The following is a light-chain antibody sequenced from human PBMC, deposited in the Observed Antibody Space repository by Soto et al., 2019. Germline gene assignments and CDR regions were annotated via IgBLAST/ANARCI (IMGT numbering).Light chain of an antibody. CDR3: RSYTSNSTPWV. CDR2: EVS. J-gene: IGLJ3*02. V-gene: IGLV2-14*01. Sequence: QSALTQPASVSGSPGQSITISCTGTSSDVGRYNYVSWYQQHPGKAPKLMIYEVSNRPSGVSNRFSGSKSGNTASLTISGLQDEDEADYYCRSYTSNSTPWVFGGGTKLTVL. CDR1: SSDVGRYNY.